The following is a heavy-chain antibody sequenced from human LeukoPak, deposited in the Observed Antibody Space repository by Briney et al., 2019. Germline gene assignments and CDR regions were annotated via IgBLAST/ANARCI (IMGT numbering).Heavy chain of an antibody. CDR1: GGSFSGYY. Sequence: PSETLSLTCAVYGGSFSGYYWSWIRQPPGKGLEWIGEINHSGSTNYNPSLKSRVTISVDTSKNQSSLKLSSVTAADTAVYYCASRLWFGVNWFDPWGQGTLVTVSS. CDR2: INHSGST. CDR3: ASRLWFGVNWFDP. J-gene: IGHJ5*02. V-gene: IGHV4-34*01. D-gene: IGHD3-10*01.